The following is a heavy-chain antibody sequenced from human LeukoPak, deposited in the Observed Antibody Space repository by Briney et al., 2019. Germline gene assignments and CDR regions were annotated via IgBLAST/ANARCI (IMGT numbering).Heavy chain of an antibody. Sequence: GGSLRLSCAASGFTFSSYSMNWVRQAPGKGLEWVSSISSSSSYIYYADSVKDRFTISRDNAKNSLYLQMNSLRAEGTAVYYCASRDDYGDNWGQGTLVTVSS. CDR3: ASRDDYGDN. V-gene: IGHV3-21*01. CDR2: ISSSSSYI. CDR1: GFTFSSYS. D-gene: IGHD3-10*01. J-gene: IGHJ4*02.